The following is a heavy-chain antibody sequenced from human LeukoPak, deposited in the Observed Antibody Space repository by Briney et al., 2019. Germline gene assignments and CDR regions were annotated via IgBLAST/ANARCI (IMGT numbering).Heavy chain of an antibody. CDR1: GYTFTSYY. CDR3: ARGRIAVAGTTAAFDI. D-gene: IGHD6-19*01. Sequence: ASVKVSCRASGYTFTSYYMHWVRQAPGQGLEWMGIINPSGGSTSYAQKFQGRVTMTRDMSTSTVYMELSSLRSEDTAVYYCARGRIAVAGTTAAFDIWGQGTMVTVSS. V-gene: IGHV1-46*01. J-gene: IGHJ3*02. CDR2: INPSGGST.